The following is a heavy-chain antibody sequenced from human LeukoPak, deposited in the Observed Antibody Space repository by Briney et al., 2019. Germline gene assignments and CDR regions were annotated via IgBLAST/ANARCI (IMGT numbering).Heavy chain of an antibody. J-gene: IGHJ4*02. CDR3: AKDAERGFDYSNSLDK. CDR1: KFTFRHNG. V-gene: IGHV3-33*06. D-gene: IGHD4-11*01. CDR2: IWNDGSSQ. Sequence: GGSLRLSCAASKFTFRHNGMHWVRQAPGKGLEWVAVIWNDGSSQYYADSVKGRFTVSRDNSQNTLFLQMNNLRPEDTAVYYCAKDAERGFDYSNSLDKWGQGTLVTVSS.